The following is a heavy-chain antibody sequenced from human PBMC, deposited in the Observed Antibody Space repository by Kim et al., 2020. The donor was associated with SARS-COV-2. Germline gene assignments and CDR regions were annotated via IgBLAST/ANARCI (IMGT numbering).Heavy chain of an antibody. Sequence: GGSLRLSCAASGFTFSSYSMNWVRQAPGKGLEWVSSISSSSSYIYYADSVKGRFTISRDNAKNSLYLQMNSLRAEDTAVYYCARREYCSGGSCYSYFDYWGQGTLVTVSS. CDR2: ISSSSSYI. CDR1: GFTFSSYS. V-gene: IGHV3-21*01. J-gene: IGHJ4*02. D-gene: IGHD2-15*01. CDR3: ARREYCSGGSCYSYFDY.